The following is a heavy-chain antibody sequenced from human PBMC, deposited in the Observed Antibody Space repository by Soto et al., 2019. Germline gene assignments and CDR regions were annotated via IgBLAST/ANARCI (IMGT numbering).Heavy chain of an antibody. V-gene: IGHV4-39*01. Sequence: QLQLQESGPGLVKPSETLSLTCTVSGGSITSSYYWGWIRQPPGKGLEWIGSIYYSGSTYYNPSLKSRVIISVDTSKNQFSLKLSSVTAADTAVYYCATIPATTILTDYWGQGTLVTVSS. CDR3: ATIPATTILTDY. CDR1: GGSITSSYY. J-gene: IGHJ4*02. CDR2: IYYSGST. D-gene: IGHD2-2*02.